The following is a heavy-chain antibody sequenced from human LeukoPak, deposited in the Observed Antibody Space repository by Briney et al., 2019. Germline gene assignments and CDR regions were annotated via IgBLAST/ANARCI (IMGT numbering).Heavy chain of an antibody. J-gene: IGHJ4*02. CDR3: ARVDLRAAFFDY. V-gene: IGHV4-4*07. Sequence: SETLSLTCTVSGGSFSSYYWTWIRQPAGKGLEWIGRIYTSGNTGYNPSLKSRVTMSVDTSKNQFSLNLSSVTAADTAVYYCARVDLRAAFFDYWGQGTLVTVSS. CDR2: IYTSGNT. D-gene: IGHD2-15*01. CDR1: GGSFSSYY.